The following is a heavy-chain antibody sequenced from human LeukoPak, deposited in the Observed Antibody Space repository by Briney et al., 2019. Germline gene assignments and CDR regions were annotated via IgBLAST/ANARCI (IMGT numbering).Heavy chain of an antibody. Sequence: GGSLRLSCAASGFTFSSLTMNWVRQAPGKGLEWVSSISSTSAYRYYADSVKGRFTISRDNAKDSLYLQMNSLRAEDTAVYYCAKEGPSCGGDCYGVFDYWGQGTLVTVSS. D-gene: IGHD2-21*02. CDR2: ISSTSAYR. J-gene: IGHJ4*02. V-gene: IGHV3-21*01. CDR3: AKEGPSCGGDCYGVFDY. CDR1: GFTFSSLT.